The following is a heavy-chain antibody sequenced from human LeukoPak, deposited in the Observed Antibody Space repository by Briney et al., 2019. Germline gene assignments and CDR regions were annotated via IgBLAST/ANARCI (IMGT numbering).Heavy chain of an antibody. Sequence: SETLSLTCTVSGGSISSYYWSWIRQPPGKGLEWIGYIYYSGSTNYNPSLKSRVTISVDTSKNQFSLKLSSVTAADTAVYYCARSTYYYDSSGYYYDYWGQGTLVTVAS. CDR3: ARSTYYYDSSGYYYDY. CDR2: IYYSGST. CDR1: GGSISSYY. D-gene: IGHD3-22*01. V-gene: IGHV4-59*08. J-gene: IGHJ4*02.